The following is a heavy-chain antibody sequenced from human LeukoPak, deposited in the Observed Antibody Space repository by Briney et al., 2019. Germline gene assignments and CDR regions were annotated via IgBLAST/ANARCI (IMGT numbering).Heavy chain of an antibody. J-gene: IGHJ4*02. CDR1: GFSFSSYG. CDR2: VRYDGNNK. D-gene: IGHD3-10*01. CDR3: AKDGGAGDLWFGELYYYFDY. Sequence: GGSLRLSCAASGFSFSSYGMHWVRQAPGKGLEWVAFVRYDGNNKYYADSVKGRFFISRDNSKNTLYLQMNSLRTEDTALYYCAKDGGAGDLWFGELYYYFDYWGQGTLVTVSS. V-gene: IGHV3-30*02.